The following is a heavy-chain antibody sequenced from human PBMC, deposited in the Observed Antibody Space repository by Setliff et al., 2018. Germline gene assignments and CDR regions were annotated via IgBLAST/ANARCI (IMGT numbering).Heavy chain of an antibody. Sequence: SETLSLTCAVQGGPFSGYYWSWIRQPPGKGLEWIASTYYSGSTYYNPSLKSRVTISVDTSKNQFSLKLTSVTAADTAVYYCARAPRYFDPTGSYFDFWGQGTLVTVSS. D-gene: IGHD3-22*01. CDR3: ARAPRYFDPTGSYFDF. CDR1: GGPFSGYY. J-gene: IGHJ4*02. V-gene: IGHV4-34*01. CDR2: TYYSGST.